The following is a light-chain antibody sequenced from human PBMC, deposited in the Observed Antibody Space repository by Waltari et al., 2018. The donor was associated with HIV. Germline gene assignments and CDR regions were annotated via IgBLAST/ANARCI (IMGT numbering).Light chain of an antibody. CDR1: SSNIGSNY. J-gene: IGLJ3*02. CDR2: RNN. CDR3: AAWDDSLSGPWV. V-gene: IGLV1-47*01. Sequence: QSVLTQPPSASGTPGQRVTISCSGSSSNIGSNYVYWYQQLTGTALKLLIYRNNQRPSGVPDRFSGSKSGTSAALAISGLRSEDEADYYCAAWDDSLSGPWVFGGGTKLTVL.